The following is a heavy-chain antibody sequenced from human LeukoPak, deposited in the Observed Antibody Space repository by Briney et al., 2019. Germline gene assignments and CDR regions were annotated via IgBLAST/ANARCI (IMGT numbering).Heavy chain of an antibody. Sequence: ASVKVSCKASGGTFSSYAISWVRQAPGQGLEWMGWISAYNGNANYAQKLQGRVTMTTDTSTSTAYMELRSLRSDDTAVYYCAREECSSTSCQVPYYYYGMDVWGQGTTVTVSS. D-gene: IGHD2-2*01. CDR2: ISAYNGNA. J-gene: IGHJ6*02. CDR1: GGTFSSYA. CDR3: AREECSSTSCQVPYYYYGMDV. V-gene: IGHV1-18*01.